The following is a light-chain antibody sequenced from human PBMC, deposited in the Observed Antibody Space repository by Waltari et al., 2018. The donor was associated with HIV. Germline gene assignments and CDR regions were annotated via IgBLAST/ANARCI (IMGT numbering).Light chain of an antibody. CDR3: APWGDSLNAYI. CDR1: RSNIGDNV. V-gene: IGLV1-44*01. J-gene: IGLJ1*01. CDR2: NNR. Sequence: QSVLTQSPSASGTPGQRVTISCSGSRSNIGDNVVNWYQQLPGTAPKLLTYNNRRRPLGCPGRVCGSRSGNSASRAISGLQSEDEANYYCAPWGDSLNAYIFGTGTKVSVL.